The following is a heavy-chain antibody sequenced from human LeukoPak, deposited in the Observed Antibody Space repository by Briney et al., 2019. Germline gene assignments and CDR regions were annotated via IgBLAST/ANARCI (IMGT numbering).Heavy chain of an antibody. V-gene: IGHV4-59*01. D-gene: IGHD4-17*01. CDR3: ASGSDMTTVDY. CDR2: IYYSGST. J-gene: IGHJ4*02. Sequence: SETLSLTCTVSGGSISSYYWSWIRQPPGKGLELNGDIYYSGSTNYNPSLKSRVTMSVDTYKNQFSLKLSSVTDADTAVYYCASGSDMTTVDYWGKGTLVNVSS. CDR1: GGSISSYY.